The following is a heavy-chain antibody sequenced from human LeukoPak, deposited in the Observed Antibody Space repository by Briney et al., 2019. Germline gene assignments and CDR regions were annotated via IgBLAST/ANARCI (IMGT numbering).Heavy chain of an antibody. CDR3: ARVSGSYLNWFDP. V-gene: IGHV4-59*01. CDR1: GGSISSYY. Sequence: SETLSLTCTVSGGSISSYYWSWIRQPPGKGLEWIGYIYYSGSTNYNPSLKSRVTLSVDTSKNRFSLKLSSVTAADTAVYYCARVSGSYLNWFDPWGQGTLVTVSS. D-gene: IGHD1-26*01. CDR2: IYYSGST. J-gene: IGHJ5*02.